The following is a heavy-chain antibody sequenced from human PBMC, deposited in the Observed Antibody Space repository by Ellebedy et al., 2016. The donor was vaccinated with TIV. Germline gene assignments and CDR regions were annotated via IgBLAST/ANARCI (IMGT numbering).Heavy chain of an antibody. D-gene: IGHD3-10*01. Sequence: SGPTLVKPTQTLTLTCSFSGFSLNTDRLGVGWIRQPPGKTLEWLAVIYLDDDQRLTPSLRSRITITKDTSRNQVVLTMANMDPVDTATYYCAHLTILRGVVFDVWGQGTPVTVSS. J-gene: IGHJ5*02. CDR1: GFSLNTDRLG. CDR3: AHLTILRGVVFDV. V-gene: IGHV2-5*02. CDR2: IYLDDDQ.